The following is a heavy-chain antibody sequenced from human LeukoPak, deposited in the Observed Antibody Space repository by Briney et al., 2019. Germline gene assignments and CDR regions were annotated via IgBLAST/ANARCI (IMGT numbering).Heavy chain of an antibody. J-gene: IGHJ4*02. CDR1: GGSISSGSYY. Sequence: SSQTLSLTCSVSGGSISSGSYYWSWIRQPAGKGLEWIGRIYTSGSTNYNPSLRSRVTISVDTSKNQFSLKLSSVTAADTAVYYCARWVVGATIFDYWGQGTLVTVSS. D-gene: IGHD1-26*01. V-gene: IGHV4-61*02. CDR2: IYTSGST. CDR3: ARWVVGATIFDY.